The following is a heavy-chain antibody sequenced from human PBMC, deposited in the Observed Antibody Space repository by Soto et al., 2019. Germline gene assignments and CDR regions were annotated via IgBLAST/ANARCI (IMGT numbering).Heavy chain of an antibody. CDR2: VNIYRGTT. CDR3: ARERGGYRDGDS. J-gene: IGHJ4*02. CDR1: GYTFTDYG. D-gene: IGHD5-18*01. Sequence: ASVKVSCKASGYTFTDYGISWVRQTPGQGLQWMGWVNIYRGTTNYAQKFQDRVTMTTDTSTSTAYLELRSLRSDDTAVYYCARERGGYRDGDSWGQGTLVTVSS. V-gene: IGHV1-18*01.